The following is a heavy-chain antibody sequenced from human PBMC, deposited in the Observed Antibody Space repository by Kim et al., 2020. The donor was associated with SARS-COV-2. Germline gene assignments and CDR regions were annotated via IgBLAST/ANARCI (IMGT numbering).Heavy chain of an antibody. Sequence: SVKVSCKASGGTFSSYAISWVRQAPGQGLEWMGGIIPIFGTANYAQKFQGRVTITADESTSTAYMELSSLRSEDTAVYYCARGGIAARLHFDYWGQGTLVTVSS. CDR3: ARGGIAARLHFDY. CDR2: IIPIFGTA. D-gene: IGHD6-6*01. J-gene: IGHJ4*02. CDR1: GGTFSSYA. V-gene: IGHV1-69*13.